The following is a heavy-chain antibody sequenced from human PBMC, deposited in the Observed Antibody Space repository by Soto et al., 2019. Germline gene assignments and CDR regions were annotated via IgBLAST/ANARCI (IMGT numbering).Heavy chain of an antibody. J-gene: IGHJ3*02. CDR1: GFTFSSYA. V-gene: IGHV3-23*01. CDR3: ATPAGRFAFDI. Sequence: GGSLRLSCAASGFTFSSYAMSSVRQAPGKGLEWVSAISGSGSSTYYADSVKGRFTISRENSKSTLYLQMNSLRVDDTAVYYCATPAGRFAFDIWGQGTMVTVSS. CDR2: ISGSGSST.